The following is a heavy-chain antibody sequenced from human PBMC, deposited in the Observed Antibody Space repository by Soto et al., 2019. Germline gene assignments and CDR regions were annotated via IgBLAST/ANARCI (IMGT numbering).Heavy chain of an antibody. J-gene: IGHJ6*02. D-gene: IGHD1-7*01. Sequence: PSQTLSLTCAISGDSVSSNSAAWNWIRQSPSRGLEWLGRTYYRSKWYNDYAVSVKSRITINPDTSKNQFSLQPNSVTPEDTAVYYCARWGNWNSKENGGMDVWGQGTTVTVSS. CDR1: GDSVSSNSAA. CDR2: TYYRSKWYN. CDR3: ARWGNWNSKENGGMDV. V-gene: IGHV6-1*01.